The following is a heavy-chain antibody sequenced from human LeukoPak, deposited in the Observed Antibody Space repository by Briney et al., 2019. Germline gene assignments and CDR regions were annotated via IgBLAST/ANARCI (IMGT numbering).Heavy chain of an antibody. Sequence: ASVKVSCKASGYTFTGYYMHWVRQAPGQGLEWMGWINPNSGGTNYAQKFQGRVTMTRDTSISTAYMELSRLRSDDTAVYYCARGTVSGNYPIDYWGQGTLVTVSS. CDR3: ARGTVSGNYPIDY. V-gene: IGHV1-2*02. CDR1: GYTFTGYY. CDR2: INPNSGGT. D-gene: IGHD1-26*01. J-gene: IGHJ4*02.